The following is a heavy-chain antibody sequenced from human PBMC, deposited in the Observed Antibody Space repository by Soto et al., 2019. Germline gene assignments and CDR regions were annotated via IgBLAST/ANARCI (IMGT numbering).Heavy chain of an antibody. V-gene: IGHV1-18*01. D-gene: IGHD2-2*01. J-gene: IGHJ6*02. CDR1: GYTFTSYG. Sequence: ASVKVSCKASGYTFTSYGISWVRQAPGQGLEWMGWISAYNGNTNYAQKLQGRVTMTTDTSTSTAYMELRSLRSDDTAVYYCAREDCSSTSCYSSYYYYGMDVWGQGTTVTVSS. CDR3: AREDCSSTSCYSSYYYYGMDV. CDR2: ISAYNGNT.